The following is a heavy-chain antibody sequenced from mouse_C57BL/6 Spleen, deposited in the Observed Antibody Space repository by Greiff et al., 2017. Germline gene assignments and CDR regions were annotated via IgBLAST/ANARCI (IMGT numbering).Heavy chain of an antibody. J-gene: IGHJ2*01. CDR1: GFTFSSYA. CDR3: ARVYDYDPFDY. D-gene: IGHD2-4*01. Sequence: DVQLQESGGGLVKPGGSLKLSCAASGFTFSSYAMSWVRQTPEKRLEWVATISDGGSYTYYPDNVKCRFTISIDNAKNNLYLQMSHLQSEDTAMYYCARVYDYDPFDYWGQGTTLTVSS. V-gene: IGHV5-4*01. CDR2: ISDGGSYT.